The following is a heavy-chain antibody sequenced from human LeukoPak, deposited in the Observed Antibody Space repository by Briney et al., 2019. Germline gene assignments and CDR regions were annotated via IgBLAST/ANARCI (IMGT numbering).Heavy chain of an antibody. Sequence: PGGSLRLSCAASGFTFSSYGMHWVRQAPGKGLEWVAFIRYDGSNKYYADSVKGRFTISRDNSKNTLYLQMNSLRAEDTAVYYCVLTYYYGSGPFDYWGQGTLVTVSS. CDR1: GFTFSSYG. CDR3: VLTYYYGSGPFDY. V-gene: IGHV3-30*02. J-gene: IGHJ4*02. D-gene: IGHD3-10*01. CDR2: IRYDGSNK.